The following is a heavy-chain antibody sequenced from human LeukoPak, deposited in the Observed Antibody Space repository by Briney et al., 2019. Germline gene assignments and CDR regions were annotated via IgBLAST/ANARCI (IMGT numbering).Heavy chain of an antibody. Sequence: GGSLRLSCAASGFTFTDYYMNWVRQAPGKGLEWVSYMSSSGSIKCYADSVKGRFIISRDNAKNSLFLEMNSLRAEDTAVYYCARGDCSSTNCYVGYYYYMDVWGKGTTVTVSS. CDR2: MSSSGSIK. CDR1: GFTFTDYY. CDR3: ARGDCSSTNCYVGYYYYMDV. J-gene: IGHJ6*03. V-gene: IGHV3-11*01. D-gene: IGHD2-2*01.